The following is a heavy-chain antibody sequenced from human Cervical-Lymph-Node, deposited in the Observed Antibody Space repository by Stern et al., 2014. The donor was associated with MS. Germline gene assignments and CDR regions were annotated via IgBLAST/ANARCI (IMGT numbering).Heavy chain of an antibody. V-gene: IGHV1-69*01. CDR3: ARDQRHYGSGHYAFDI. CDR1: GGTFSVYA. CDR2: IVHIIGAA. D-gene: IGHD3-10*01. Sequence: QVQLVDSGAEVKKPGSSVKVSCKASGGTFSVYAFSWVLQAPGQGLAWVGGIVHIIGAANYAQKFQGRVTITADASIKTAYIEVSSLRFEDTAVYYCARDQRHYGSGHYAFDIWGQGTVVTVSS. J-gene: IGHJ3*02.